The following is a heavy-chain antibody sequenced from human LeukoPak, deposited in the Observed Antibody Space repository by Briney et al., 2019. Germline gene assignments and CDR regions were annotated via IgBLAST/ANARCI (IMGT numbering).Heavy chain of an antibody. J-gene: IGHJ4*02. CDR2: INPNSGGT. CDR1: GYTFTGYY. D-gene: IGHD3-9*01. Sequence: ASVKVSCKASGYTFTGYYMHWVRQAPGQGLEWMGWINPNSGGTNYAQKFQGRVTMTRDTSTSTAYMELSRLRSDDTAVYYCARPYDILTGWLNYWGQGTLVTVSS. V-gene: IGHV1-2*02. CDR3: ARPYDILTGWLNY.